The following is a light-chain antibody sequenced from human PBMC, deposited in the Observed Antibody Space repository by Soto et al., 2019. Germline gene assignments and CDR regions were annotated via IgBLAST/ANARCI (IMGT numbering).Light chain of an antibody. J-gene: IGKJ1*01. V-gene: IGKV3-20*01. Sequence: LKLSPAALSLSPEERATLSCRASQSVGNNLAWYQQKRGQAPGLLIYEASTRATGIPARFSGSGSGTDFTLTISRLEPEDFAVYYCQQYGSSQRTFGQRAKVDI. CDR1: QSVGNN. CDR3: QQYGSSQRT. CDR2: EAS.